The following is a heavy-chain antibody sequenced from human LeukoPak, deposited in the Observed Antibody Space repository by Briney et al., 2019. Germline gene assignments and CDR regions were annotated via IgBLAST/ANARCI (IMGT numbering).Heavy chain of an antibody. J-gene: IGHJ4*02. CDR1: GFTFSTFG. CDR2: MSGSGSST. CDR3: AKARGTDYGDYVIFDY. Sequence: GGTLRLSCATSGFTFSTFGMSWVRQAPGKGLEWVSSMSGSGSSTYYADSVKGRFTISRDNSKSTLYLQLNSLRAEDTAVYYCAKARGTDYGDYVIFDYWGQGTLVTVSS. V-gene: IGHV3-23*01. D-gene: IGHD4-17*01.